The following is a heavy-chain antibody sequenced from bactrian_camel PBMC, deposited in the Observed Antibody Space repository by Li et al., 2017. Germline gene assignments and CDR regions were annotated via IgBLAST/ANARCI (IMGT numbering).Heavy chain of an antibody. Sequence: VQLVESGGGTVQAGGSLRLSCAGSGYTYISNFMAWFRQAPGKEREGVAAIHQRSGTASYTDSVKGRFTISKDNAKNTLYLQMNSLKPEDTAMYYCAADEMGCIENVYRGQGTQVTVS. V-gene: IGHV3S42*01. CDR1: GYTYISNF. D-gene: IGHD1*01. CDR2: IHQRSGTA. CDR3: AADEMGCIENVY. J-gene: IGHJ4*01.